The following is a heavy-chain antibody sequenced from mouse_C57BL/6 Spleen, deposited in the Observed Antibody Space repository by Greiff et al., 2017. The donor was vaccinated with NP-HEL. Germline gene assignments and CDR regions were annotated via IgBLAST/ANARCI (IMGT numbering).Heavy chain of an antibody. D-gene: IGHD1-1*01. V-gene: IGHV5-6*01. CDR1: GFTFSSYG. Sequence: EVKLVESGGDLVKPGGSLKLSCAASGFTFSSYGMSWVRQTPDKRLEWVATISSGGSYTYYPDSVKGRFTISRDNAKNTLYLQMSSLKSEDTAMYYCARPFITTVVANWYFDVWGTGTTVTVSS. CDR2: ISSGGSYT. J-gene: IGHJ1*03. CDR3: ARPFITTVVANWYFDV.